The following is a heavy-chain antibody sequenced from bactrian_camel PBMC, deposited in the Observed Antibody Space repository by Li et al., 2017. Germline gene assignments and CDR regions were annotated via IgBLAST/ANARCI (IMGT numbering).Heavy chain of an antibody. Sequence: HVQLVESGGGLVKPGGSLTLFCAVSGFTSSRAYMSWVRQAPGKGLEWVTTIIRDGTNIYYADSVKGRFAISRDNAKNTHYLQMSSLQFEDTAMYYCALGPVNYWGQGTQVTVS. CDR2: IIRDGTNI. V-gene: IGHV3-2*01. CDR3: ALGPVNY. J-gene: IGHJ4*01. CDR1: GFTSSRAY.